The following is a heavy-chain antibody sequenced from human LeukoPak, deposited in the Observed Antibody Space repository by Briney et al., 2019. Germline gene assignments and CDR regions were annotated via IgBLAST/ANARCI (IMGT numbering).Heavy chain of an antibody. CDR2: LAYDGSDK. V-gene: IGHV3-30*18. CDR1: GSMFNTYG. CDR3: AKDMYSIAVAGTGTSGFDP. J-gene: IGHJ5*02. D-gene: IGHD6-19*01. Sequence: PGGSLRLSCASSGSMFNTYGMHWVRQAPGKGLEWVAVLAYDGSDKHYADSVKGRFTISRDNSKNTLYLQMNSLRAEDTAVYYCAKDMYSIAVAGTGTSGFDPWGQGTLVTVSS.